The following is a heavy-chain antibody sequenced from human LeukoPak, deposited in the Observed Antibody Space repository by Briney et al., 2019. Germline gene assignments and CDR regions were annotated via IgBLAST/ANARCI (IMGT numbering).Heavy chain of an antibody. CDR3: VRVKGTYFDF. CDR1: GFPFSSYS. J-gene: IGHJ4*02. V-gene: IGHV3-48*01. Sequence: HPGGSLRLSCAASGFPFSSYSMNWVRQAPGKGLEWVSYISASGSNIYYLDSVTGRFTVSRDNAMNSLFLQMDRPRAEDTAVYYCVRVKGTYFDFWGQGTLVTVSS. CDR2: ISASGSNI. D-gene: IGHD1-1*01.